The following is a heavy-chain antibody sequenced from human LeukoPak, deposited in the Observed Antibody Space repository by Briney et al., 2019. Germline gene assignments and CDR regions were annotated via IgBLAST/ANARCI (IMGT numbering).Heavy chain of an antibody. D-gene: IGHD3-22*01. V-gene: IGHV1-69*01. CDR1: GGTFSSYA. J-gene: IGHJ4*02. Sequence: GASVKVSCKASGGTFSSYAISWVRQAPGQGLEWMGGIIPIFGTANYAQKFQGRVTITADESTSTAYMELRSLRSDDTAVYYCARGTYYYDSSGYYWNYWGQGTLVTVSS. CDR2: IIPIFGTA. CDR3: ARGTYYYDSSGYYWNY.